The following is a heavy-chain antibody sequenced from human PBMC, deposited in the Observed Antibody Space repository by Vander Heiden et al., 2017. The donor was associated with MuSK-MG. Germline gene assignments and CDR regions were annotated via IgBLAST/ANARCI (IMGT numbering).Heavy chain of an antibody. CDR2: IIPILGIA. CDR1: GGTLSSYT. J-gene: IGHJ4*02. V-gene: IGHV1-69*02. Sequence: QVQLVQSGAEVKKPGSSVKVSCKASGGTLSSYTISWVRQAPGQGLEWMGRIIPILGIANYTQKFQGRVTITADKSTSTAYMELSRLRSEDTAVYYFARGTYGSGSVHDYWGQGTLVTVSS. D-gene: IGHD3-10*01. CDR3: ARGTYGSGSVHDY.